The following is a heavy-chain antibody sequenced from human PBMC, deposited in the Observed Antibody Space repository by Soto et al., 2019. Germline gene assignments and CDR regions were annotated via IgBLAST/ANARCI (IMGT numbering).Heavy chain of an antibody. J-gene: IGHJ6*02. CDR1: GFTFRSYW. CDR3: TSHYAPVDV. CDR2: IDSDGSRT. V-gene: IGHV3-74*01. D-gene: IGHD3-16*01. Sequence: GALSLSLAASGFTFRSYWMHLGRQVTGKRMDWVSEIDSDGSRTDYADSVKARNTHSRDNAKTSMYLQMTSLSCAGTAIYYCTSHYAPVDVWGQGTLVTVSS.